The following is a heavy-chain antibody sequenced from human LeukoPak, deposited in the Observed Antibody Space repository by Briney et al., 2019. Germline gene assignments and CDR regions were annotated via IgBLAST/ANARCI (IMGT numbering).Heavy chain of an antibody. V-gene: IGHV3-21*01. J-gene: IGHJ6*03. D-gene: IGHD3-10*01. CDR2: IISSSSYI. CDR1: GFTFSCYI. Sequence: GGSLRLSCAASGFTFSCYIMNWVRPAPGKGLECVSSIISSSSYIYYAHSVKGRFTISRDNAKNSLYLQMSSLAAEDTAVYYCARRYYYGSGSYPPYPMDVWGKGTTVTVSS. CDR3: ARRYYYGSGSYPPYPMDV.